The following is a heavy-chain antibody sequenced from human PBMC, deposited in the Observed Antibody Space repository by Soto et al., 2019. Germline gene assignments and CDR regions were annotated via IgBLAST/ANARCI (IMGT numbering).Heavy chain of an antibody. D-gene: IGHD2-2*01. J-gene: IGHJ4*02. V-gene: IGHV4-31*03. CDR1: GGSISSGGYS. CDR3: ARLIHCKTTSCYFDY. Sequence: PSETLSLTCTVSGGSISSGGYSWTWIRQHPGKGLEWIGYIYYSGSTYYKPSLKSRVTISGDTSKNQFSLKLSPVTAADTAVYYCARLIHCKTTSCYFDYWGQGTLVTVSS. CDR2: IYYSGST.